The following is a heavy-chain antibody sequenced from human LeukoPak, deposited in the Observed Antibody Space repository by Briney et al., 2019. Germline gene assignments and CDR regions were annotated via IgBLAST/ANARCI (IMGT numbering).Heavy chain of an antibody. Sequence: ASVKVSCKASGYTFTCYDMNWVRQAPGQGLEWMGWINPNSGGTNYAQKFQGRVTMTRDTSISTAYMELSRLRSDDTAVYYCASGARWIQLWTFDYWGQGTLVTVSS. CDR2: INPNSGGT. CDR3: ASGARWIQLWTFDY. D-gene: IGHD5-18*01. CDR1: GYTFTCYD. V-gene: IGHV1-2*02. J-gene: IGHJ4*02.